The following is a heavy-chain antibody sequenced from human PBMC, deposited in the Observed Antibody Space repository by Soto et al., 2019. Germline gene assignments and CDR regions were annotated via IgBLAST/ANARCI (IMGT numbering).Heavy chain of an antibody. CDR3: ARDKYGSGYHFDS. V-gene: IGHV4-31*03. Sequence: PSETLSLTCTVSGDSMNSDDSYWTWIRQHPGKGLEWIGYILDRGTTYYNPSLKSRVTISVDTSKNQFSLKLRTVTAADTAVYFCARDKYGSGYHFDSWGPGTLVTVSS. J-gene: IGHJ4*02. CDR2: ILDRGTT. CDR1: GDSMNSDDSY. D-gene: IGHD5-18*01.